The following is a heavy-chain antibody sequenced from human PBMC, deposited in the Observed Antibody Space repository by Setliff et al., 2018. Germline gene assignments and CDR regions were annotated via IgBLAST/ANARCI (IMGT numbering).Heavy chain of an antibody. Sequence: GGSLRLSCAASGLTLINNGFHWVRQAPGKGLEWVAIIWHDGTNKYYAASVKGRFDISRDKSRNTLYLQMTGLRTDDPALYYCAKVGDYGGEYYYYYYYMDVWGKGTTVTVSS. V-gene: IGHV3-30*02. CDR2: IWHDGTNK. J-gene: IGHJ6*03. CDR1: GLTLINNG. CDR3: AKVGDYGGEYYYYYYYMDV. D-gene: IGHD4-17*01.